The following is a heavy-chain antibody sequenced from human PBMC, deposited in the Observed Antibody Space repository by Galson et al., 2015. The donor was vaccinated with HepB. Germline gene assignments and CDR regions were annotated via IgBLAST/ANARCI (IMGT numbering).Heavy chain of an antibody. CDR3: AKEEIVVVVAATPIYHY. J-gene: IGHJ4*02. CDR2: ISGSGGST. Sequence: SLRLSCAASGFTFSSYAMSWVRQAPGKGLEWVSAISGSGGSTYYADSVKGRFTISRDNSKNTLYLQMNSLRAEDTAVYYCAKEEIVVVVAATPIYHYWGQGTLVTVSS. D-gene: IGHD2-15*01. V-gene: IGHV3-23*01. CDR1: GFTFSSYA.